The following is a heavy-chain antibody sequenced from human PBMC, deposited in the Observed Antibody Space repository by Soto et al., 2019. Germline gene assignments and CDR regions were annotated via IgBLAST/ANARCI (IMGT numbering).Heavy chain of an antibody. CDR3: AREYYDFWSGEYHNGMDV. CDR1: GYCISSGYL. D-gene: IGHD3-3*01. CDR2: IYYTGST. J-gene: IGHJ6*02. Sequence: SETRSLTCGVSGYCISSGYLWVWIRQPPGKGLEWMVSIYYTGSTYYNPSLLTRITISVDTSKNQFSLKLSSVTAADTALYYCAREYYDFWSGEYHNGMDVWGPGTTVTGSS. V-gene: IGHV4-38-2*02.